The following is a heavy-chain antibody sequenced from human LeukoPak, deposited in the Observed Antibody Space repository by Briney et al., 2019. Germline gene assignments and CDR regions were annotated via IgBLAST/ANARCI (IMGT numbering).Heavy chain of an antibody. D-gene: IGHD6-13*01. CDR1: GFTFSSYG. V-gene: IGHV3-30*18. Sequence: GGSLRLSCAASGFTFSSYGMHWVRQAPGKGLEWVAVISYDGSNKYYADSVKGRFTISRDNSKNALYLQMNSLRAEDTAVYCCAKAGYSSSWYLYYFDYWGQGTLVTVSS. CDR2: ISYDGSNK. CDR3: AKAGYSSSWYLYYFDY. J-gene: IGHJ4*02.